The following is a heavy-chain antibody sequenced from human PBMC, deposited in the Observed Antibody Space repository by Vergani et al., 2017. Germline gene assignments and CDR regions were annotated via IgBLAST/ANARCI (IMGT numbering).Heavy chain of an antibody. D-gene: IGHD6-13*01. CDR1: GGTFSSYA. CDR3: ARELAAAVGYYGMDV. V-gene: IGHV1-69*04. J-gene: IGHJ6*02. Sequence: QVQLVQSGAEVKKPGSSVKVSCKASGGTFSSYAISWVRQAPGQGLEWMGRIIPILGIANYAQKFQGRVTITADKSTSTAYMELSSLRSEDTAVYYCARELAAAVGYYGMDVWGQGTTVTVSS. CDR2: IIPILGIA.